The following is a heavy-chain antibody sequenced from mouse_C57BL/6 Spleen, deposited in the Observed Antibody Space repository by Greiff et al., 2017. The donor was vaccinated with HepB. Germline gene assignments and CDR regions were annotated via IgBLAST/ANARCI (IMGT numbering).Heavy chain of an antibody. D-gene: IGHD1-1*01. J-gene: IGHJ2*01. CDR1: GFTFSSYT. CDR3: ARRGYYGSSYYFDY. Sequence: EVKLMESGGGLVKPGGSLKLSCAASGFTFSSYTMSWVRQTPEKRLEWVATISGGGGNTYYPDSVKGRFTISRDNAKNTLYLQMSSLRSEDTALYYCARRGYYGSSYYFDYWGQGTTLTVSS. V-gene: IGHV5-9*01. CDR2: ISGGGGNT.